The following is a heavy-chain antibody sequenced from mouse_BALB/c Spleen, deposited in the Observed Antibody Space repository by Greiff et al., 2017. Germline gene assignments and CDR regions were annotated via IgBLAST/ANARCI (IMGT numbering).Heavy chain of an antibody. CDR3: ARFPSLYDGYYLFAY. CDR1: GFSLSSYS. D-gene: IGHD2-3*01. CDR2: IWGGGST. V-gene: IGHV2-6-4*01. Sequence: QVQLQQSGPGLVAPSQSLSITCTVSGFSLSSYSVHWVRQPPGKGLEWLGMIWGGGSTDYNSALKSRLSISKEDSKSQVFLKMNSLQTDDTAMYYCARFPSLYDGYYLFAYWGQGTLVTVSA. J-gene: IGHJ3*01.